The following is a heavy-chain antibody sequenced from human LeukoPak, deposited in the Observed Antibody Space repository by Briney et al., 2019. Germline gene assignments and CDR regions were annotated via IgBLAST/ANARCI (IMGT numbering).Heavy chain of an antibody. CDR1: GGSISGYY. D-gene: IGHD1-26*01. CDR2: IDYSGST. CDR3: ARDVVGITGAFDI. J-gene: IGHJ3*02. Sequence: SETLSLTCTVSGGSISGYYWSWIRQPPGKGLEWMGYIDYSGSTNYNPSLTSRVTISVDTSKNQSSLKLSSVTAADTAVYYCARDVVGITGAFDIWGQGTMVTVSS. V-gene: IGHV4-59*01.